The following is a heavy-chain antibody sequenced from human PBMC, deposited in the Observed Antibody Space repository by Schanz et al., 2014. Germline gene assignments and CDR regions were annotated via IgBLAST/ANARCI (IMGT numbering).Heavy chain of an antibody. J-gene: IGHJ4*02. CDR3: ARKVVATIGGYYDN. CDR1: GFPFSDYF. D-gene: IGHD5-12*01. CDR2: VSSSSSYT. V-gene: IGHV3-11*05. Sequence: QVQLVDSGGGLVKPGGSLRLSCTASGFPFSDYFMAWIRQPPGRGLEWVSYVSSSSSYTHYADSVKGRFTISRDNSKNTLYLQMNSLRPEDTAVYYCARKVVATIGGYYDNWGQGTLVIVSS.